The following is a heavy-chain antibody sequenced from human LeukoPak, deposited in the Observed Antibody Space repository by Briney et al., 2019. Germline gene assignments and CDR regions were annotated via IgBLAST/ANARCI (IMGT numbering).Heavy chain of an antibody. CDR2: IYYSGST. CDR1: GGSISSTSYY. V-gene: IGHV4-39*01. J-gene: IGHJ4*02. D-gene: IGHD3-22*01. CDR3: ARQISITMIVVVIPYYFDY. Sequence: SDTLSLTCTVSGGSISSTSYYWGWIRQPPGKGLEWIVSIYYSGSTYYNPSLKSRVTISVDTSKNQFSLKLSSVTAADTAVYYCARQISITMIVVVIPYYFDYWGQGTLVTVSS.